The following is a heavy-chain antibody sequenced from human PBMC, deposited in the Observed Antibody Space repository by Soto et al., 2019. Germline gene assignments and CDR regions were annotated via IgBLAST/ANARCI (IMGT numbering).Heavy chain of an antibody. CDR2: IIPIFGTA. CDR3: ARGQHYYDSSCYFL. Sequence: QVQLVQSGAEVNKPGSSVNVSCKASGGTFSSYAISWVRQAPGQGLEWMGGIIPIFGTANYAQKFQGRVTITADESTSTAYMELSSLRSEDTAVYYCARGQHYYDSSCYFLWGQGPLVTVSS. J-gene: IGHJ4*02. V-gene: IGHV1-69*01. D-gene: IGHD3-22*01. CDR1: GGTFSSYA.